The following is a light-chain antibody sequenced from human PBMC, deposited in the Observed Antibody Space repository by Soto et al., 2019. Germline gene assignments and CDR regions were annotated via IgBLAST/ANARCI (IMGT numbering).Light chain of an antibody. J-gene: IGLJ1*01. CDR3: AAWDDSLSGLYV. CDR1: SSNIGTYT. CDR2: NND. Sequence: QSVLTQPPSVSGAPGQRVTISCSGSSSNIGTYTVNWYQQFPGTAPKLLIYNNDQRPSGVPDRFSGFKYGTAASLAISGLQSEDEAEYYCAAWDDSLSGLYVFGTGTKVTVL. V-gene: IGLV1-44*01.